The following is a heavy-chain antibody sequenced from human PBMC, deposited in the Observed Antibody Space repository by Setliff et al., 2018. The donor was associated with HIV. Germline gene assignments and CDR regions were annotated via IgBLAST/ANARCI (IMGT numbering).Heavy chain of an antibody. D-gene: IGHD2-15*01. CDR3: AKDVCSGAYCYAYYYYGMDV. V-gene: IGHV3-53*05. CDR2: IYSGGST. J-gene: IGHJ6*02. CDR1: GFTVSSNY. Sequence: PGGSLRLSCAASGFTVSSNYMSWVRQAPGKGLEWVSVIYSGGSTYYADSVKGRFTISRDNSKNTLYLQMNSLRVEDTAVYYCAKDVCSGAYCYAYYYYGMDVWGQGTMVTVSS.